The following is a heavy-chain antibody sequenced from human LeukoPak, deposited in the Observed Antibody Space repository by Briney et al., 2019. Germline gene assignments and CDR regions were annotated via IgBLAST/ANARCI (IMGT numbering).Heavy chain of an antibody. CDR1: GFTFSSYW. CDR3: ARPRGIAAAGNAFDP. V-gene: IGHV3-7*05. CDR2: INQDGSER. J-gene: IGHJ5*02. Sequence: GGSLRLSCAASGFTFSSYWMSWVRQAPGKGLEWVASINQDGSERYYVDSVKGRFSISRDNAKNSLSLQMNSLRSEDTAVYYCARPRGIAAAGNAFDPWGRGTLVTVS. D-gene: IGHD6-13*01.